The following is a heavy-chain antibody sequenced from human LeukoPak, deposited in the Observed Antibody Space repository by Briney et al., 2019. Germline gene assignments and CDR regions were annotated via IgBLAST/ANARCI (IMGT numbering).Heavy chain of an antibody. D-gene: IGHD3-10*01. Sequence: PGGSLRLSCTASGFTFSNYGMHWVRQAPGKGLEGVAFIRYDGSEKYYADSVKGRITISRDNSKNTLYVQMNSLRAEDTAVYYCAKGKDYYLDYWGQGTLVTVSS. J-gene: IGHJ4*02. V-gene: IGHV3-30*02. CDR3: AKGKDYYLDY. CDR2: IRYDGSEK. CDR1: GFTFSNYG.